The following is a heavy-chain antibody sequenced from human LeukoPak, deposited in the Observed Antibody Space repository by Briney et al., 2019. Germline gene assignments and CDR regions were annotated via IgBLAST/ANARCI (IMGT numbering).Heavy chain of an antibody. V-gene: IGHV1-24*01. CDR3: ATRWARLLADAFDI. CDR1: GYTLTELS. D-gene: IGHD2-8*02. CDR2: FDPEDGET. Sequence: PRASVKVSCKVSGYTLTELSMHWVRQAPGKGLEWMGGFDPEDGETIYAQKFQGRVTMTEDTSTDTAYMELSSLRSEDTAVYYCATRWARLLADAFDIWGQGTMVTVSS. J-gene: IGHJ3*02.